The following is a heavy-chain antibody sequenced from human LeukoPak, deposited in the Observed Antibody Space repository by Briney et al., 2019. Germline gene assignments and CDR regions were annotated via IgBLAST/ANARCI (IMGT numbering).Heavy chain of an antibody. CDR2: ISSSSSYI. D-gene: IGHD3-9*01. V-gene: IGHV3-21*01. J-gene: IGHJ4*02. CDR3: ARCVDILTGYSDY. Sequence: AGGSLRLSCAASGFTFSSYSMNWVRQAPGKGLEWVSSISSSSSYIYYADSVKGRFTISRDNAKNSLYLQMNSLRAEDTAVYYCARCVDILTGYSDYWGQGTLVTVPS. CDR1: GFTFSSYS.